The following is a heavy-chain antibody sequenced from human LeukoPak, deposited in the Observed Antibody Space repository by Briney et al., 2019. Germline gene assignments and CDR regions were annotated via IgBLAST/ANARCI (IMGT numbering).Heavy chain of an antibody. J-gene: IGHJ4*02. CDR1: GFIFSSYE. D-gene: IGHD3-22*01. Sequence: GGSLRLSCAASGFIFSSYEMNWVRQAPGKGLEWVSYISSSGGTIYYADSLKGRFTISRDNAKNSLYLQMNSLRAEDTAVYYCARDTGDSSGNIVDYCGQGTLVTVSS. CDR3: ARDTGDSSGNIVDY. CDR2: ISSSGGTI. V-gene: IGHV3-48*03.